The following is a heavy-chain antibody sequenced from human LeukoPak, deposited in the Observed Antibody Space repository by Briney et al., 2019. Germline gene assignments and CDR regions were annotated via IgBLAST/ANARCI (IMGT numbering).Heavy chain of an antibody. V-gene: IGHV5-51*01. D-gene: IGHD1-26*01. J-gene: IGHJ3*01. CDR1: GYSFPNYL. CDR2: SYAGNTDT. Sequence: LKISCKRSGYSFPNYLIAWVRKLPEKGLKWLEISYAGNTDTRYRPSFQGQVTLAVDKSISTAYLQWSSLQASDTAMYYCGMSGDRVPLQDDVFDVWGQGTMVTVST. CDR3: GMSGDRVPLQDDVFDV.